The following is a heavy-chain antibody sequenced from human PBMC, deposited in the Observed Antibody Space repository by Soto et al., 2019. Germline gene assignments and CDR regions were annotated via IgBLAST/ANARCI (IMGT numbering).Heavy chain of an antibody. D-gene: IGHD3-9*01. CDR2: ISAYNGNT. V-gene: IGHV1-18*01. CDR1: GYTFTSYG. Sequence: GASVKVSCKASGYTFTSYGISWVRQAPGQGLEWMGWISAYNGNTNYAQKLQGRVTMTTDTSTSTAYMELRSLRSDDTAVYYCARAGYLLRYFDWPSHHYFDYWGQGTLVTVSS. CDR3: ARAGYLLRYFDWPSHHYFDY. J-gene: IGHJ4*02.